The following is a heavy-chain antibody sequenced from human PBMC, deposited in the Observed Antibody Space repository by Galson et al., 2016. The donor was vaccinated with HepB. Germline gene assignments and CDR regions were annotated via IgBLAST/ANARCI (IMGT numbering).Heavy chain of an antibody. V-gene: IGHV3-48*02. Sequence: SLRLSCAVSGFTFSSYSMDWVRQAPGNGLEWVSYITSSSSTIYYADSVKGRFTISRDNAKNSLYLQMNSLRDQDTAVYYCARESYYGGNSLDQYYFDYWGQGTLVTVSS. CDR3: ARESYYGGNSLDQYYFDY. CDR2: ITSSSSTI. D-gene: IGHD4-23*01. J-gene: IGHJ4*02. CDR1: GFTFSSYS.